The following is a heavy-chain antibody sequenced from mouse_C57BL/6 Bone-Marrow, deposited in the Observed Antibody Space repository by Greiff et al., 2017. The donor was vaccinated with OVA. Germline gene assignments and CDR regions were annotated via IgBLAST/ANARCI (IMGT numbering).Heavy chain of an antibody. V-gene: IGHV1-55*01. CDR1: GYTFTSYW. CDR2: IYPGSGST. D-gene: IGHD1-1*01. Sequence: QVQLQQPGAELVKPGASVKMSCKASGYTFTSYWITWVKQRPGQGLEWIGDIYPGSGSTNYNEKFKSKATLTVDTSSSTAYMQLSSLTAEDSAVYYGTCPTTLVRYFDVWGTGTTVTVSS. CDR3: TCPTTLVRYFDV. J-gene: IGHJ1*03.